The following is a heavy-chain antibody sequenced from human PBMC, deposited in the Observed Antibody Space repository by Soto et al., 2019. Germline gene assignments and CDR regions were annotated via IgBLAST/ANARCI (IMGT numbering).Heavy chain of an antibody. D-gene: IGHD2-2*01. J-gene: IGHJ6*02. CDR2: INSDGSST. Sequence: GGSLRLSCAASGFTFSSYWMHWVRQAPGKGLVWVSRINSDGSSTSYEDSVKGRFTISRDNAKNTLYLQMNSLRAEDPAVYFCARAPDIVVVPATIYYYYGMDVWGQGTTVTVSS. CDR1: GFTFSSYW. V-gene: IGHV3-74*01. CDR3: ARAPDIVVVPATIYYYYGMDV.